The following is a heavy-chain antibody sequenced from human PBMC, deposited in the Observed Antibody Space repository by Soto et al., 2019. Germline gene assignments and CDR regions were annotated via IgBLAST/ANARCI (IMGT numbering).Heavy chain of an antibody. CDR3: ARARVDY. CDR1: GFIFSTCC. CDR2: IKQDGSEK. Sequence: PGGSLRLSCAASGFIFSTCCMSWVRQAPGKGLEWVANIKQDGSEKYYVDSVKGRFTISRDNAKNSVYLQMNSLRAEDTALYYCARARVDYWGQGTLVTVSS. J-gene: IGHJ4*02. V-gene: IGHV3-7*01.